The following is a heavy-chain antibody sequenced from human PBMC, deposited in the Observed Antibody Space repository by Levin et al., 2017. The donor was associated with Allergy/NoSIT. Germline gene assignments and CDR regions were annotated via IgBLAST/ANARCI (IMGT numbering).Heavy chain of an antibody. CDR3: ARVTSRRGITMVRGVKRPRNEYNWFDP. V-gene: IGHV4-34*01. J-gene: IGHJ5*02. CDR1: GGSFSGYY. D-gene: IGHD3-10*01. CDR2: INHSGST. Sequence: SETLSLTCAVYGGSFSGYYWSWIRQPPGKGLEWIGEINHSGSTNYNPSLKSRVTISVDTSKNQFSLKLSSVTAADTAVYYCARVTSRRGITMVRGVKRPRNEYNWFDPWGQGTLVTVSS.